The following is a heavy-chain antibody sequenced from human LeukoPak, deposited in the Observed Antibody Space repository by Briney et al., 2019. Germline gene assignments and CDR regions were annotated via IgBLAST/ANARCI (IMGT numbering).Heavy chain of an antibody. Sequence: ASVKVSCKASGYTFTSYGISWVRQAPGQGLEWMGWISAYNGNTNYAQKLQGRVTMTTDTSTSTAYMELSSLRSEDMAVYYCARERVGYCSSTSCYDGFWFDPWGQGTLVTVSS. CDR1: GYTFTSYG. CDR3: ARERVGYCSSTSCYDGFWFDP. D-gene: IGHD2-2*01. V-gene: IGHV1-18*03. J-gene: IGHJ5*02. CDR2: ISAYNGNT.